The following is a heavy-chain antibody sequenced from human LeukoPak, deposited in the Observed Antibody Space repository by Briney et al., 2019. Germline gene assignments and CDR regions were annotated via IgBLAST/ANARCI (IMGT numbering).Heavy chain of an antibody. Sequence: GGSLRLSCAASGFTFSSYGMHWVRQAPGKGLEWVAVISYDGSSKYYADSVKGRFTISRDNSKNTLYLQMNSLRAEDTAVYYCAKDHDSSGWYADYFDYWGQGTLVTVSS. V-gene: IGHV3-30*18. J-gene: IGHJ4*02. D-gene: IGHD6-19*01. CDR3: AKDHDSSGWYADYFDY. CDR2: ISYDGSSK. CDR1: GFTFSSYG.